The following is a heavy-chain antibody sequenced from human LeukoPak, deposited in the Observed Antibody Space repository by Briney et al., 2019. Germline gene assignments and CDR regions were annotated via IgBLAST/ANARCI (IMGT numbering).Heavy chain of an antibody. CDR2: ISYDGRNK. CDR3: ARGQRAHVEWSSYMDV. V-gene: IGHV3-30*04. CDR1: GFTFRSYA. D-gene: IGHD3-3*01. Sequence: GGSLRLSCVASGFTFRSYAMHWVRQAPGKGLEWMSVISYDGRNKYFADSVKGRFTLSRDNSKNTLYLQMNNLRAEDTAVYYCARGQRAHVEWSSYMDVWGKGTTVTVSS. J-gene: IGHJ6*03.